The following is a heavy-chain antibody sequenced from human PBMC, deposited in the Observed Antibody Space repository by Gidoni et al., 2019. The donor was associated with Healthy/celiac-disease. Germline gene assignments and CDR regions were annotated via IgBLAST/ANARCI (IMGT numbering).Heavy chain of an antibody. D-gene: IGHD6-19*01. CDR1: GGSISSSSYY. J-gene: IGHJ5*02. V-gene: IGHV4-39*01. CDR2: IYYSGST. Sequence: QLQLQESCPGLVTPSATLSLTCTVSGGSISSSSYYWGWIRQPPGKGLEWIGSIYYSGSTYHNPSIKRRVTISVDTSKNQFALKLSSVTAADTAVYDCASEQWLDAYNWFDPWGQGTLVTVSS. CDR3: ASEQWLDAYNWFDP.